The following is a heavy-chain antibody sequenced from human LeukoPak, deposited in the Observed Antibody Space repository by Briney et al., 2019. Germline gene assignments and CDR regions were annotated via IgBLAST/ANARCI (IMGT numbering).Heavy chain of an antibody. CDR1: GGSISSYY. V-gene: IGHV4-59*08. J-gene: IGHJ4*02. D-gene: IGHD5-18*01. CDR3: ARSIQLWDYYFDY. CDR2: IYYSGST. Sequence: PSEILSLTCTVSGGSISSYYWSWIRQPPGKGLEWIGYIYYSGSTNYNPSLKSRVTISVDTSKNQFSLELSSVTAADTAVYYCARSIQLWDYYFDYWGQGTLVTVSS.